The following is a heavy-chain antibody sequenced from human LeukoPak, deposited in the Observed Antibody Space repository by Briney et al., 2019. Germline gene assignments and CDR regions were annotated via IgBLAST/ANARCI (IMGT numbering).Heavy chain of an antibody. CDR3: AKALYYDILSGMDV. CDR2: ISGSGGST. CDR1: GFTFSSYA. Sequence: PGGSLRLSCAASGFTFSSYAMSWVRQAPGKGPEWVSAISGSGGSTYYADSVKGRFTISRDNSKNTLYLQMNSLRAEDTAVYYCAKALYYDILSGMDVWGQGTTVTVSS. J-gene: IGHJ6*02. D-gene: IGHD3-9*01. V-gene: IGHV3-23*01.